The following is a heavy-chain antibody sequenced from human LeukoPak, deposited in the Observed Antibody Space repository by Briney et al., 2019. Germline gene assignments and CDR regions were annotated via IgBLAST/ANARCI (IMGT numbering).Heavy chain of an antibody. V-gene: IGHV3-66*01. Sequence: PGGSLRLSCAASGFTVSTNYMCWVRQSPEKGLEWISIIYSDGTTYYTDSVRGRFIISRDNSESTLHLQMNSLRAEDTAIYYCARLGFGSSWGERYYFDHWGQGTLVTVSS. CDR1: GFTVSTNY. J-gene: IGHJ4*02. CDR3: ARLGFGSSWGERYYFDH. CDR2: IYSDGTT. D-gene: IGHD7-27*01.